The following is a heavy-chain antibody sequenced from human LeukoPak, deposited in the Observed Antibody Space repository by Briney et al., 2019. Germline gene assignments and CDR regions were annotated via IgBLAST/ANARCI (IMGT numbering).Heavy chain of an antibody. V-gene: IGHV1-2*02. Sequence: ASVKVSCKASGYTFTGYYMHWVRQAPGQGLEWMGWINPNSGGTNYAQKFQGRVTMTRDTSISTAYMELSRLRSDDTAVYYCARRGLEWYSGSYYDWGQGTMVTVSS. J-gene: IGHJ3*01. CDR1: GYTFTGYY. CDR2: INPNSGGT. D-gene: IGHD1-26*01. CDR3: ARRGLEWYSGSYYD.